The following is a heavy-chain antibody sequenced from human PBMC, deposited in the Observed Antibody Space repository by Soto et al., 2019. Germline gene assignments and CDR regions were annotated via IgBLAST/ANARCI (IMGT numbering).Heavy chain of an antibody. V-gene: IGHV4-4*02. CDR1: GASISSTYW. CDR3: ATLPPRIEVVVTPIPT. D-gene: IGHD2-21*02. J-gene: IGHJ5*02. CDR2: IYHTGST. Sequence: QVQLRESGPGLVKPSGTLSLTCVVSGASISSTYWWSWVRQPPGKGLEWIGEIYHTGSTKYNRSLKSRVTISIDKSNNEFSLKLNSVTAADTAVYYCATLPPRIEVVVTPIPTWGQGILVTVSS.